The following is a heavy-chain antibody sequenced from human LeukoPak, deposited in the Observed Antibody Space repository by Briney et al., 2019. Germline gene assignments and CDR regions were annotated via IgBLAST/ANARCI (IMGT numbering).Heavy chain of an antibody. J-gene: IGHJ4*02. CDR2: ISYDGSNK. CDR1: GFTFSSYA. CDR3: ARGQIVVVPAAMYY. D-gene: IGHD2-2*01. V-gene: IGHV3-30-3*01. Sequence: GGSLRLSCAASGFTFSSYAMHWVRQAPGKGLEWVAAISYDGSNKYYADSVKGRFTIPRDNSKNTLYLQMNSLRAEDTAVYYCARGQIVVVPAAMYYWGQGTLVTVSS.